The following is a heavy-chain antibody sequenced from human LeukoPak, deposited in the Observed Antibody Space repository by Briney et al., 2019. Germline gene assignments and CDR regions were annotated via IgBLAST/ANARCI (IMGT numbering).Heavy chain of an antibody. Sequence: ASVKVSCKASGYTFSDYYMHWVRQAPGQGLEWMGWINPDSGGTKYAQKFQDRVTMTSDTSISTAYMELSRLRSDDTAVYYCARYGELPFDPWGQGTLVTVSS. CDR3: ARYGELPFDP. CDR2: INPDSGGT. CDR1: GYTFSDYY. J-gene: IGHJ5*02. V-gene: IGHV1-2*02. D-gene: IGHD3-10*01.